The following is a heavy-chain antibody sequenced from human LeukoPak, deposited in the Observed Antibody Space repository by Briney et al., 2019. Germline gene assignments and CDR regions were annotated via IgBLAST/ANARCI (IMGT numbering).Heavy chain of an antibody. CDR3: ARAPTSGYSSGWLSY. CDR1: GGTFSSYA. J-gene: IGHJ4*02. V-gene: IGHV1-69*04. D-gene: IGHD6-19*01. CDR2: IIPILGIA. Sequence: SVKVSCKASGGTFSSYAISWVRQAPGQGLEWMGRIIPILGIANYAQKFQGRVTITADKSTSTAYMELSSLRSEDTAVYYYARAPTSGYSSGWLSYWGQGTLVTVSS.